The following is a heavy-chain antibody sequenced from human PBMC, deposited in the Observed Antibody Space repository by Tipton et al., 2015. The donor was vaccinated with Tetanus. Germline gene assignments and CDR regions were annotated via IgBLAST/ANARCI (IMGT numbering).Heavy chain of an antibody. CDR2: VDPRDSGA. D-gene: IGHD2-15*01. J-gene: IGHJ2*01. CDR1: GYNFSHYS. CDR3: ARRRSAVLGGSYHWYFDL. Sequence: QLVQSGAEVGKPGESLKISCQGSGYNFSHYSIGWVRHMPGKGLEWMGIVDPRDSGATYGPSFQGQVTISTDKSISTAYVQWASLQASDTAIYYCARRRSAVLGGSYHWYFDLWGRGTLVTVSS. V-gene: IGHV5-51*01.